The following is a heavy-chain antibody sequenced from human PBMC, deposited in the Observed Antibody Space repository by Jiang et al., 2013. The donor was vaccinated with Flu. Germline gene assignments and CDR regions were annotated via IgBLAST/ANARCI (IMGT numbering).Heavy chain of an antibody. D-gene: IGHD2-2*01. CDR1: GYSFTSYW. Sequence: GAEVKKPGDSLKISCKGSGYSFTSYWIGWVRQMPGKGLEWMAIIYPVDSDTRYSPSFQGQVTISADKSISTAYLQWSSLKASDTAMYYCARLVVPAATIGSYNWFDPWGQGTLVTVSS. CDR2: IYPVDSDT. J-gene: IGHJ5*02. CDR3: ARLVVPAATIGSYNWFDP. V-gene: IGHV5-51*01.